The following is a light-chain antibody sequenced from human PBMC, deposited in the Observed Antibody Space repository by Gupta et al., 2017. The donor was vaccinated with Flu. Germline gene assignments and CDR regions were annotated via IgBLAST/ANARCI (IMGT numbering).Light chain of an antibody. V-gene: IGKV1-5*03. J-gene: IGKJ2*01. CDR2: KAS. CDR1: QSISSW. CDR3: QQYKSYSPYT. Sequence: DIQMTQSLSTLSASVGDRVTITCRASQSISSWLAWYQQKPGKAPKLLIYKASSLESGVPSRFSGSGSGTEFTLTISSRQPDDFATYYCQQYKSYSPYTFGQGTKLEIK.